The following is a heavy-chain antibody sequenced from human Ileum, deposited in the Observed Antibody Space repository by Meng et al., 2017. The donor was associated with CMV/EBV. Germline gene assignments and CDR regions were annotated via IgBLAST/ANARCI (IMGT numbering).Heavy chain of an antibody. CDR2: ISYDGSNK. J-gene: IGHJ4*02. Sequence: GGSLRLSCAASGFTFSSYAMHWVRQAPGKGLEWVAVISYDGSNKYYADSVKGRFTISRDNSKNTLYLQMNSLRVEDTAVYYCAGITMVRGVPTFDYWGQGTLVTVSS. V-gene: IGHV3-30-3*01. D-gene: IGHD3-10*01. CDR3: AGITMVRGVPTFDY. CDR1: GFTFSSYA.